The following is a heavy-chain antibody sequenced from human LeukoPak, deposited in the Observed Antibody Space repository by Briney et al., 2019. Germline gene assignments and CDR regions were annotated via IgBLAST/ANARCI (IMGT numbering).Heavy chain of an antibody. CDR2: INHSGST. D-gene: IGHD5-12*01. Sequence: SETLSLTCAVYGGSFSGYYWSWIRQPPGKGLEWIGEINHSGSTNYNPSLKSRVTIPVDTSKNQFSLKLSSVTAADTAVYYCARVATRWGSGWFDPWGQGTLVTVSS. V-gene: IGHV4-34*01. CDR1: GGSFSGYY. J-gene: IGHJ5*02. CDR3: ARVATRWGSGWFDP.